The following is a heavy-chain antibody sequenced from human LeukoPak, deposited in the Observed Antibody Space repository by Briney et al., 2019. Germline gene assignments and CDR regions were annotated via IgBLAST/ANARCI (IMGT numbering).Heavy chain of an antibody. CDR2: ISYDGSNK. J-gene: IGHJ4*02. D-gene: IGHD6-13*01. CDR1: GFTFNTYG. CDR3: AKAGDSSSWYNFDY. Sequence: GGSLRLSCATSGFTFNTYGMHWVRQAPGKGLEWVAVISYDGSNKYYADPVKGRFTISRDNSKSTLYLQINSLRAEDTAVYYCAKAGDSSSWYNFDYWGQGTLVTVSS. V-gene: IGHV3-30*18.